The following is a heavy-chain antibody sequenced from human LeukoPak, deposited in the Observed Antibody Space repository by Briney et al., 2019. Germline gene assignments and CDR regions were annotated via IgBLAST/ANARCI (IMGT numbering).Heavy chain of an antibody. CDR1: GFTFRGYG. CDR2: ISGSGGST. Sequence: GGSLRLSCAASGFTFRGYGMHWVRQAPGKGLEWVSAISGSGGSTYYADSVKGRFTISRDNSKNTLCLQMNSLRAEDTAVYYCAKSPPSTTNYFDYWGQGTLVTVSS. V-gene: IGHV3-23*01. CDR3: AKSPPSTTNYFDY. D-gene: IGHD4-17*01. J-gene: IGHJ4*02.